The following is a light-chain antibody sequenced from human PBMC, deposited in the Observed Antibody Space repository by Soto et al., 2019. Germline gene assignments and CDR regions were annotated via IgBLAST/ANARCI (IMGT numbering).Light chain of an antibody. Sequence: QSALTQPPSASGSPGQSVTISCTGTSSDIGGYNSVSWYQQHPGKAPRLMIYEVTERPSGVPDRFSGSKSGNTASLTVSGLQTEDEADYYCSSHAGNNNYVFGTGTKVTVL. J-gene: IGLJ1*01. CDR1: SSDIGGYNS. CDR2: EVT. V-gene: IGLV2-8*01. CDR3: SSHAGNNNYV.